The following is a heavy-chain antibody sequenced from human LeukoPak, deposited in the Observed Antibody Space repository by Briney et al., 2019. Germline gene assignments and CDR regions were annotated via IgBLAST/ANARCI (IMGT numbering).Heavy chain of an antibody. CDR1: GFTFDDYG. CDR2: INWNGGST. V-gene: IGHV3-20*04. CDR3: ARERGYDRSRGVLDY. J-gene: IGHJ4*02. D-gene: IGHD3-22*01. Sequence: GGSLRLSCAASGFTFDDYGMSWVRQAPGKGLEWVSGINWNGGSTGYADSVKGRFTISRDNAKNSLYLQMNSLRAEDTALYYCARERGYDRSRGVLDYWGQGTLVTVSS.